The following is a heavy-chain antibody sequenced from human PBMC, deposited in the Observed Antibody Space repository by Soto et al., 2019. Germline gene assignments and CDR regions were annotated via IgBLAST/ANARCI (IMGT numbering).Heavy chain of an antibody. V-gene: IGHV4-31*03. CDR3: ARGSSIAGLYYGMDV. J-gene: IGHJ6*02. CDR1: GGSISSGGYY. D-gene: IGHD6-6*01. CDR2: NYYSGIT. Sequence: QVQLQESGPGLVKPSQTLSLTCTVSGGSISSGGYYWTWIRQHPGKGLEWIGYNYYSGITYYNPSLKSRVTISLDTSKNQCSLNLSSVTAADTAVYYWARGSSIAGLYYGMDVWGQGTTVTVSS.